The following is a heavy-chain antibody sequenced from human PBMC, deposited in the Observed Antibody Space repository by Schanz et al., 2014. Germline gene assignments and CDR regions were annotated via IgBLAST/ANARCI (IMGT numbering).Heavy chain of an antibody. CDR2: IIPILGIA. CDR1: GYTFTDYG. D-gene: IGHD6-13*01. Sequence: QVQLVQSGAEVKKPGASVKVSCKASGYTFTDYGVIWVRQAPGQGLEWMGRIIPILGIANYAQKFQGRVTITADKSTFTAYMDVSSLRSEDTAVYYCASSGAGYSSSWDFDSWGQGTLVTVSS. CDR3: ASSGAGYSSSWDFDS. V-gene: IGHV1-69*04. J-gene: IGHJ4*02.